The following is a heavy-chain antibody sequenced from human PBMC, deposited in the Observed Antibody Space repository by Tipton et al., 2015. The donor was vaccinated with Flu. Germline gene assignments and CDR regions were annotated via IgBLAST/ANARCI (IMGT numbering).Heavy chain of an antibody. CDR3: VRGIYGFPDY. Sequence: CAASGFTVSYNYMSWVRQAPGKGLEWVSIFYNDDATYYADSVKGRFTISRDSSKNTLYLQTNSLRVEDTAIYYCVRGIYGFPDYWGQGTLVTVSS. J-gene: IGHJ4*02. CDR2: FYNDDAT. V-gene: IGHV3-53*01. CDR1: GFTVSYNY. D-gene: IGHD2/OR15-2a*01.